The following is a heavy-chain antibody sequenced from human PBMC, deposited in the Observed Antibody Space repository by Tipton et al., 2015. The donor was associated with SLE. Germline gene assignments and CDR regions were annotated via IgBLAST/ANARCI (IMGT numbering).Heavy chain of an antibody. D-gene: IGHD1-14*01. V-gene: IGHV4-59*11. J-gene: IGHJ3*02. CDR3: ARGGNRDAFDI. CDR1: GGSISSHY. Sequence: LRLSCTVSGGSISSHYWSWIRQPPGKGLEWIGYIYYSGSTNYNPSLKSRVTISVDTSKNQFSLKLSSVTAADTAVYYCARGGNRDAFDIWGQGTMVPVSS. CDR2: IYYSGST.